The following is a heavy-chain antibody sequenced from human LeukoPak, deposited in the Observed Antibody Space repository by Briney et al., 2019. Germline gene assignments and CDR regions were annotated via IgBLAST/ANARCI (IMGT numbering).Heavy chain of an antibody. D-gene: IGHD4-17*01. CDR2: INSDGSST. J-gene: IGHJ4*02. Sequence: SGGSLRLSCAASGFTFSSYWMHWVRQAPGKGLVWVSRINSDGSSTSYADSVKGRFTISRDNAKNTLYLQMNSLRAEDTAVYYCAGEPTSTVTTFFDYWGQGTLVTVSS. CDR1: GFTFSSYW. CDR3: AGEPTSTVTTFFDY. V-gene: IGHV3-74*01.